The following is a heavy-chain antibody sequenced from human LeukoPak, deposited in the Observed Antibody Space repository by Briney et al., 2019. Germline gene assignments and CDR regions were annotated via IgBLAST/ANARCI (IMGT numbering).Heavy chain of an antibody. CDR2: ISYDGSNK. CDR1: GFTFSSYG. CDR3: AKDRGDYDFWSGYYNYYYSGMDV. V-gene: IGHV3-30*18. D-gene: IGHD3-3*01. Sequence: PGGSLRLSCAASGFTFSSYGMHWVRQAPGKGLEWVAVISYDGSNKYYADSGKDRFTISRDNSKNTLYLQMNSLRAEDTAVYYCAKDRGDYDFWSGYYNYYYSGMDVWGQGTTVTVSS. J-gene: IGHJ6*02.